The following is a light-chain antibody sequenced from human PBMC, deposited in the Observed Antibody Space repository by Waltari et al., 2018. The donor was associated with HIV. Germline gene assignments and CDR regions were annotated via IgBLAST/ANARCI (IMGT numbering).Light chain of an antibody. CDR1: ALPQHY. CDR2: KDS. CDR3: QSADRSGSWV. Sequence: SYELTQPPSVSVSPGQTARITCSGDALPQHYASWYHQKSGQAPVLVIYKDSERPSGIPERFSGSSSGTTVTLTISGVQPEDEADYYCQSADRSGSWVFGGGTKLTVL. V-gene: IGLV3-25*03. J-gene: IGLJ3*02.